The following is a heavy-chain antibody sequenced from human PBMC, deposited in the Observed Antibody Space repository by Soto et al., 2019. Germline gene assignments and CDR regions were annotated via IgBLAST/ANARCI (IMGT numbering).Heavy chain of an antibody. J-gene: IGHJ4*02. D-gene: IGHD5-12*01. CDR1: GGSISSGGYY. V-gene: IGHV4-31*03. CDR3: AGGGGSLRGYSGYDSPLSLKFDY. Sequence: QVQLQESGPGLVKPSQTLSLTCTVSGGSISSGGYYWSWIRQHPGKGLEWIGYIYYSGSTYYNPSLKSRVTISVDTSKNQFSLKLSSVTAADTAVYYCAGGGGSLRGYSGYDSPLSLKFDYWGQGTLVTVSS. CDR2: IYYSGST.